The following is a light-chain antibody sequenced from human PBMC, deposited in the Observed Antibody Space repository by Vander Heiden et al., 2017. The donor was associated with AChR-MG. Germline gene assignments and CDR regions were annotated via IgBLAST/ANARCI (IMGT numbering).Light chain of an antibody. CDR2: EDE. CDR3: ETWDNRLSSVV. V-gene: IGLV1-51*02. J-gene: IGLJ2*01. Sequence: QSVLTQPPSLSAAPGQQVTISCSGSSSNIGNSYVSWYQQLPGTPPKLLIYEDEHRPSGVPGRFSGSKSGTSATLGITGLQPGDEARYYCETWDNRLSSVVFGGGTRLTVL. CDR1: SSNIGNSY.